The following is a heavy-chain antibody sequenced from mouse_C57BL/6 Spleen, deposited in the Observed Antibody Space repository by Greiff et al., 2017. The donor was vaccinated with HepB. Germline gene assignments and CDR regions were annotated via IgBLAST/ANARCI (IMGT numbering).Heavy chain of an antibody. CDR1: GYTFTSYW. CDR2: IDPSDSYT. D-gene: IGHD1-1*01. J-gene: IGHJ1*03. Sequence: QVQLQQPGAELVKPGASVKLSCKASGYTFTSYWMQWVKQRPGQGLEWIGEIDPSDSYTNYNQKFKGKATLTVATSSSTAYMQLSSLTSEDSAVYYCARRYYGSSSYFDVWGTGTTVTVSS. V-gene: IGHV1-50*01. CDR3: ARRYYGSSSYFDV.